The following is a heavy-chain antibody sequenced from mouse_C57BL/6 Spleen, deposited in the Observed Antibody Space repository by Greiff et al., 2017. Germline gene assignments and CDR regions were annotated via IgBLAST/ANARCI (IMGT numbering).Heavy chain of an antibody. J-gene: IGHJ4*01. CDR1: GYTFTSYW. CDR2: IYPGSGST. Sequence: QVQLQQPGAELVKPGASVKMSCKASGYTFTSYWITWVKQRPGQGLEWIGDIYPGSGSTNYNEQFKSKATLTVDTSSSTAYMQLSSLTSEDSAVYYCARRFGYYYAMDYWGQGTSVTVSS. V-gene: IGHV1-55*01. CDR3: ARRFGYYYAMDY.